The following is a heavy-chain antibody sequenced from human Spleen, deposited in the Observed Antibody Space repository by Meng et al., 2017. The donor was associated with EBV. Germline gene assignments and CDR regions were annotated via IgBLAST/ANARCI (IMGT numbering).Heavy chain of an antibody. CDR3: ARGGSYDASGSYANWFDL. CDR2: IYHSGST. Sequence: QLRGSGPGLWKPSGTPSLPGAVSGGSITSNDWWSWVRQPPGKGLEWIGEIYHSGSTNYNPSLKSRVTISVDKSKNQFSLKLSSVTAADTAVYYCARGGSYDASGSYANWFDLWGQGTLVTVSS. J-gene: IGHJ5*02. D-gene: IGHD3-10*01. CDR1: GGSITSNDW. V-gene: IGHV4-4*02.